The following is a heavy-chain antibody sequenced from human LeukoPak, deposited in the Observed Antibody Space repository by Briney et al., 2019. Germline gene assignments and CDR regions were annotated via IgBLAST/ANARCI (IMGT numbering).Heavy chain of an antibody. V-gene: IGHV3-33*01. D-gene: IGHD4-17*01. CDR3: ARDWTVTTENSFDH. J-gene: IGHJ4*02. CDR1: GFTFSSYG. Sequence: GRSLRLSCAASGFTFSSYGMHWVRQAPGKGLEWVTVISYDGSNKNYADSVRGRFTISRDNSKNTLYLQMNSLRAEDTAVYYCARDWTVTTENSFDHWGQGTLVTVSS. CDR2: ISYDGSNK.